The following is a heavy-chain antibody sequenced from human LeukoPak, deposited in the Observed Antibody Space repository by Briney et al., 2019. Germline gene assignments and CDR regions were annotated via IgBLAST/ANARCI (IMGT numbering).Heavy chain of an antibody. J-gene: IGHJ2*01. CDR1: GGSIRSYY. CDR2: IDTSGNT. D-gene: IGHD6-13*01. V-gene: IGHV4-4*07. Sequence: SETLSLTCTVSGGSIRSYYWSWIRQPAGKGLEWIGRIDTSGNTNYKPSLKSRVTMSVDTSKKQFSLKLSSVTAADTAVYYCAGVSSSWYQEWYFDLWGRGTLVTVSS. CDR3: AGVSSSWYQEWYFDL.